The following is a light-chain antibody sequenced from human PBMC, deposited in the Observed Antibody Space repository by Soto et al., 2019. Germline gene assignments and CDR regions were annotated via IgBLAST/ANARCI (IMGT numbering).Light chain of an antibody. CDR3: QQYKT. Sequence: EIVLTQSPCTLSFSPWERSALSCRASQSVSTSYVAWYQQKFGQAPRLLIYDAFSRATGIPDRFSASGSGTDFTLTISRLEPEDFAVYYCQQYKTFGQGTKVDIK. CDR2: DAF. J-gene: IGKJ1*01. CDR1: QSVSTSY. V-gene: IGKV3-20*01.